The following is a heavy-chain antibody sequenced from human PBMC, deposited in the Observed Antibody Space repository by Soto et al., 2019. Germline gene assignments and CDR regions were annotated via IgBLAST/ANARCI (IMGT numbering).Heavy chain of an antibody. J-gene: IGHJ6*03. V-gene: IGHV3-23*01. Sequence: PGGSLRLSCAASGFTFSSYAMSWVRQAPWKGLEWVSAISGNGGSTYYADSVKGRFTISRDNSKNTLYLQMNSPRAEDTAVYYCARQIAARLYYYMDVWGKGTTVTVSS. CDR1: GFTFSSYA. D-gene: IGHD6-6*01. CDR3: ARQIAARLYYYMDV. CDR2: ISGNGGST.